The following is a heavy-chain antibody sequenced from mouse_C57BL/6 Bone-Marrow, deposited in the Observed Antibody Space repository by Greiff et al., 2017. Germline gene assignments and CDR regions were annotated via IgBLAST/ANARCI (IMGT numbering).Heavy chain of an antibody. D-gene: IGHD2-4*01. V-gene: IGHV1-76*01. Sequence: VKLMESGAELVRPGASVKLSCKASGYTFTDYYINWVKQRPGQGLEWIARIYPGSGNTYYNEKFKGKATLTAEKSSSTAYMQLSRLTSEDSAVYFCARGGLRGGIYYSDYWGPGTTLTVSS. CDR3: ARGGLRGGIYYSDY. J-gene: IGHJ2*01. CDR1: GYTFTDYY. CDR2: IYPGSGNT.